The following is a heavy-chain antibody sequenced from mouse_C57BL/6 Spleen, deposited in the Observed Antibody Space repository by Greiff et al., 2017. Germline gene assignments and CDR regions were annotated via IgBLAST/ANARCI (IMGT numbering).Heavy chain of an antibody. J-gene: IGHJ4*01. CDR1: GFTFSDHG. Sequence: EVQRVESGGGLVKPGGSLKLSCAASGFTFSDHGMHWVRQAPEKGLEWVAYISSGSSTIYYADTVKGRFTIPRDNAKNTLFLQRTSLGAEETAMYCGARRRGGSFYAMDYWGQGTSVTVSS. D-gene: IGHD1-1*02. V-gene: IGHV5-17*01. CDR3: ARRRGGSFYAMDY. CDR2: ISSGSSTI.